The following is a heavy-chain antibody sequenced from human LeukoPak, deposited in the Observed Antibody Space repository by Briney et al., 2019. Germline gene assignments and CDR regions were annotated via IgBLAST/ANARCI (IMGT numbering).Heavy chain of an antibody. CDR3: ARDDITSMAAAGLRYNWFDP. Sequence: PGGSLRLSCAASGFTFSSYAMHWVRQAPGKGLEWVAVISYDGSNKYYADSVKGRFTISRDNSKNTLYLQMNSLRAEDTAVYYCARDDITSMAAAGLRYNWFDPWGQGTLVTVSS. D-gene: IGHD6-13*01. J-gene: IGHJ5*02. V-gene: IGHV3-30-3*01. CDR2: ISYDGSNK. CDR1: GFTFSSYA.